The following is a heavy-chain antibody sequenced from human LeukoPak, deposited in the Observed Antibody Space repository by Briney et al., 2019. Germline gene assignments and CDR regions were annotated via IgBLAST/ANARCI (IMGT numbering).Heavy chain of an antibody. Sequence: PGGSLRLSCAASGFTFSSYWMSWVRQAPGKGLEWVANIKQDGSEKYYVDSVKGRFTISRDNAKNSLYLQMNSLRAEDTAVYYCARGDTLGYSSSWYNYWGQGTWSPSPQ. CDR2: IKQDGSEK. CDR3: ARGDTLGYSSSWYNY. J-gene: IGHJ4*02. D-gene: IGHD6-13*01. CDR1: GFTFSSYW. V-gene: IGHV3-7*01.